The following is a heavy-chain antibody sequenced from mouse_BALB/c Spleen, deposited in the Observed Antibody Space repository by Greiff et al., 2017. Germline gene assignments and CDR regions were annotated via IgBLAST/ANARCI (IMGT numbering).Heavy chain of an antibody. CDR3: TRHYYGSSDGEFAY. J-gene: IGHJ3*01. CDR2: IRLKSNNYAT. Sequence: EVKLEESGGGLVQPGGSMKLSCVASGFTFSNYWMNWVRQSPEKGLEWVAEIRLKSNNYATHYAESVKGRFTISRDDSKSSVYLQMNNLRAEDTGIYYCTRHYYGSSDGEFAYWGQGTLVTVSA. CDR1: GFTFSNYW. D-gene: IGHD1-1*01. V-gene: IGHV6-6*02.